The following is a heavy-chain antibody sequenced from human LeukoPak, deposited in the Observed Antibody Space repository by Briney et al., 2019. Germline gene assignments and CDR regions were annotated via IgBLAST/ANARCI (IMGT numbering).Heavy chain of an antibody. CDR2: ISGSGGST. Sequence: GGSLRLSCAASGFSFSDYSMNWVRQAPGKGLEWVSAISGSGGSTHYADSVKGRLTISRDNSKNTLYLQMNSLRAEDTAVYYCAKDHSGSYLFDYWGQGTLVTVSS. CDR3: AKDHSGSYLFDY. D-gene: IGHD1-26*01. CDR1: GFSFSDYS. J-gene: IGHJ4*02. V-gene: IGHV3-23*01.